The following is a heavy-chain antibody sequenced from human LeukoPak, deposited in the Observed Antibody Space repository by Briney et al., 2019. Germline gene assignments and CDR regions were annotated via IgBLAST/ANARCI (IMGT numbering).Heavy chain of an antibody. D-gene: IGHD3-10*01. CDR1: GGSIRSYY. CDR3: ARHGRYYYGSDNFDY. CDR2: IYCSGST. J-gene: IGHJ4*02. V-gene: IGHV4-39*01. Sequence: SETLSLTCTVSGGSIRSYYWGWIRQPPGKGREWIATIYCSGSTYYNPSRKRRVTISVDTSKSQISLKLSSVTAADTSVYYCARHGRYYYGSDNFDYWGQGTLVTVSS.